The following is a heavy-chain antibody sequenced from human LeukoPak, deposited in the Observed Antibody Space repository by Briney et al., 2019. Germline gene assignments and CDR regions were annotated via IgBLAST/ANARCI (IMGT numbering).Heavy chain of an antibody. CDR2: IAGSGT. CDR3: AKGLFTHDY. V-gene: IGHV3-23*01. CDR1: GFIFSSYA. D-gene: IGHD3-16*01. Sequence: GGSLRLSCAASGFIFSSYAMKWVRQAPGKGLEWVSTIAGSGTYYADSVKGRFTISRDNSKTTLYLQMNSLRAEDTAVYYCAKGLFTHDYWGQGTLVTVSS. J-gene: IGHJ4*02.